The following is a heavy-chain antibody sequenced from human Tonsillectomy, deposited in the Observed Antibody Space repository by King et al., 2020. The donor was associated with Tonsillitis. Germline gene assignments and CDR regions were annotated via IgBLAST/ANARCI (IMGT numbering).Heavy chain of an antibody. J-gene: IGHJ6*02. V-gene: IGHV3-66*01. CDR2: IYGGGST. D-gene: IGHD2-15*01. Sequence: VQLVESGGGLVQPGGSLRLSCAASGFTVSSNYMSWVRQAPGKGLEWVSVIYGGGSTYYADSVKGRFTISRDNSKNTLYLQMKSLRAEDTAVYYWARGGYYDGMDVWGQGTTVTVSS. CDR1: GFTVSSNY. CDR3: ARGGYYDGMDV.